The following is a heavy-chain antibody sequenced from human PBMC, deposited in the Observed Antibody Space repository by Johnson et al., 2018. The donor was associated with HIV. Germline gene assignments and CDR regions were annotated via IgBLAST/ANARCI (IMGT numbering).Heavy chain of an antibody. CDR3: AKDRCLLRRSAFDS. Sequence: VLLLESGGGLVQPGGSLRLSCAASGFIFDNYVMHWVRQAPGQGLEWVSSISKSGSSTYYADSVKGRFTISRDISKNTLYLQINRLRADDTARSYCAKDRCLLRRSAFDSWGQGTMVTVSS. D-gene: IGHD2-15*01. J-gene: IGHJ3*02. CDR2: ISKSGSST. V-gene: IGHV3-23*01. CDR1: GFIFDNYV.